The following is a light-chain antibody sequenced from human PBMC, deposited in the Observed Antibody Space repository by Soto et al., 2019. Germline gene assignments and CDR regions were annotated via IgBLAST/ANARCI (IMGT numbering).Light chain of an antibody. CDR1: QSVFYTSNNKNY. CDR3: QKYYSPPLT. J-gene: IGKJ4*01. CDR2: WAS. V-gene: IGKV4-1*01. Sequence: DIVMTQSPDSLAVSLGEGATINCRSSQSVFYTSNNKNYLAWYQQRPGQPPKILLYWASNRESRVPDRFSGRASGTEFTLTHSSLQPEDVAVYFCQKYYSPPLTFGGGTKVESK.